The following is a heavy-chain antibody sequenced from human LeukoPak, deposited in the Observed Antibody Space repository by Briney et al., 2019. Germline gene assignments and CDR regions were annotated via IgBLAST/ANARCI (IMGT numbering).Heavy chain of an antibody. CDR3: AADRSGYALDY. CDR2: MYYSGSN. V-gene: IGHV4-39*01. Sequence: PSETLSLTCTVSGGSISSSSYYWGWIRQPPGKGLEWIGSMYYSGSNYYNSSLKSRVTISVDTSKNQFSLKLSSVTAADTAVYYCAADRSGYALDYWGQGTLVTVSS. CDR1: GGSISSSSYY. J-gene: IGHJ4*02. D-gene: IGHD5-12*01.